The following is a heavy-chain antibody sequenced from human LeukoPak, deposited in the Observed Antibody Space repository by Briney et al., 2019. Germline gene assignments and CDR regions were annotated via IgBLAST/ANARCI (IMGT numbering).Heavy chain of an antibody. D-gene: IGHD6-13*01. V-gene: IGHV3-7*01. Sequence: PGGSLRLSCAASGFTFSSYWMSWVRQAPGKVLEWVANIKQDGSEKYYVDSVKGRFTISRDNAKNSLYLQMNSLRAEDTAVYYCARETPYSNTWTDFDFWGQGTLVTVSS. J-gene: IGHJ4*02. CDR3: ARETPYSNTWTDFDF. CDR1: GFTFSSYW. CDR2: IKQDGSEK.